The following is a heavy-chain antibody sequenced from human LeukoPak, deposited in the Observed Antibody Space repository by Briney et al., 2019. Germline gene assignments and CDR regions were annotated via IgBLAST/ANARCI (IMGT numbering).Heavy chain of an antibody. J-gene: IGHJ6*03. D-gene: IGHD2-2*01. CDR1: GFTFSSYW. Sequence: PGGSLRLSCAASGFTFSSYWMSWVRQAPGKGLEWVANIKQDGSEKYYVDSVKGRFTISRDNAKNSLYLQMNSLRAEDTAVYYCARVKKAYCSRTSCFLNYYYYYMDVWGKGTTVTVSS. CDR3: ARVKKAYCSRTSCFLNYYYYYMDV. CDR2: IKQDGSEK. V-gene: IGHV3-7*01.